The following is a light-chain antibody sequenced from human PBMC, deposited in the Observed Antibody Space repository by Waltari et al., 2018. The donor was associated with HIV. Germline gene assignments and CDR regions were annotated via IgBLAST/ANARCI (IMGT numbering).Light chain of an antibody. V-gene: IGLV1-47*01. CDR3: AVWDDSLSGWV. J-gene: IGLJ3*02. CDR1: SSNIVSKY. Sequence: QSVLTQPPSASGNPGQRVTLSCSGSSSNIVSKYLYCYQPVTGATPKLLIYRHDPRPSGVPDRVSGSKSGTSASLAISGLRSEDEADYYCAVWDDSLSGWVFGGGTKLTVL. CDR2: RHD.